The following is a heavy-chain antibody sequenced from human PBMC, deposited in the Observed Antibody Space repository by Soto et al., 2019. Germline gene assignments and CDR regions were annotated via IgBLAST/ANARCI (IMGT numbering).Heavy chain of an antibody. Sequence: QVQLVESWGGVVQPGRSLRLSCSVSGFTFSSHAMHWVRQAPGKGLEWVALISSDGSNKYYADSVKGRFTTSRDNSKNTMYLQMNSLRVEDTAVYYCARDDDCVSDCSLGYWGQGALVTVSS. CDR1: GFTFSSHA. J-gene: IGHJ4*02. V-gene: IGHV3-30-3*01. CDR3: ARDDDCVSDCSLGY. D-gene: IGHD2-21*01. CDR2: ISSDGSNK.